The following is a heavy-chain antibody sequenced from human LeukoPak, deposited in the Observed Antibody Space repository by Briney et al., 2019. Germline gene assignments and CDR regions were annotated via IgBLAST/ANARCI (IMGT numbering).Heavy chain of an antibody. D-gene: IGHD3-3*01. CDR2: IFYSGST. Sequence: SETLSLTCTVSGGSISSSSYYWAWIRQPPGKELKWIGSIFYSGSTYYNPSLRGRVTISVDTSQNQFSLRLSSVTAADTAVYYCARSDFWSSYYYYYYMDVWGKGTTVTVSS. CDR3: ARSDFWSSYYYYYYMDV. CDR1: GGSISSSSYY. J-gene: IGHJ6*03. V-gene: IGHV4-39*01.